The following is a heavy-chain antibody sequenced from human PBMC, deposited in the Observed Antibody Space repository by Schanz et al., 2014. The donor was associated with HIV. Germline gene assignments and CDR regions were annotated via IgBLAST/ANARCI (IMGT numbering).Heavy chain of an antibody. V-gene: IGHV3-30*03. CDR2: ISYDRSHK. Sequence: QVQLVQSGGGVVQPGRSLRLSCAVSGFTFNNFGMHWVRQAPGKGLEWVAVISYDRSHKYYADSVKGRFTISRDNSKNTLFLQMNSLRAEDTAVYYCARVEGPPTFYYYYYGSDVWGQGTAVTVSS. CDR1: GFTFNNFG. J-gene: IGHJ6*02. CDR3: ARVEGPPTFYYYYYGSDV. D-gene: IGHD4-4*01.